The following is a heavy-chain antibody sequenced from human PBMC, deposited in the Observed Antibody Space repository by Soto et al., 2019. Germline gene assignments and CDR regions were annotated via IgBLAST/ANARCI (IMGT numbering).Heavy chain of an antibody. CDR3: ARDPQGSYCYIDY. CDR2: ISKDGNSK. J-gene: IGHJ4*02. CDR1: GFTFSSYA. D-gene: IGHD3-10*01. Sequence: GGSLRLSCAASGFTFSSYAIHWVRQAPGKGLEWVTIISKDGNSKHYADSVKGRFTISRDNSKNTLFLQMNSLRAEDTAVYYCARDPQGSYCYIDYWGQGTPVTVS. V-gene: IGHV3-30-3*01.